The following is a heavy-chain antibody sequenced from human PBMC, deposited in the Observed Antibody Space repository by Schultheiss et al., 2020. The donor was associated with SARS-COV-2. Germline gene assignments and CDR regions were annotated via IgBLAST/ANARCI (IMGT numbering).Heavy chain of an antibody. J-gene: IGHJ4*02. V-gene: IGHV3-48*02. CDR3: ARVRPGYVDY. CDR1: GFTFSNAW. Sequence: GGSLRLSCAASGFTFSNAWMSWVRQAPGKGLEWLSYISTSSTTTYYADSVKGRFTISRDNAKNSLYLQMNSLRDEDTAVYYCARVRPGYVDYWGQGTLVTVSS. D-gene: IGHD6-13*01. CDR2: ISTSSTTT.